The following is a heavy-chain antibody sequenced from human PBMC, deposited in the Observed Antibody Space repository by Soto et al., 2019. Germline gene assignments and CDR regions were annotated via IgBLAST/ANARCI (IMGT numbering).Heavy chain of an antibody. J-gene: IGHJ6*02. D-gene: IGHD3-10*01. V-gene: IGHV5-51*01. CDR3: ASLDGYYGSGKGVRYYGMDV. CDR1: GYSFTSYW. Sequence: PGESLKISCKGSGYSFTSYWIGWVRQMPGKGLEWMGIIYPGDSDTRYSPSFQGQVTISADKSISTAYLQWSSLKASDTAMYYCASLDGYYGSGKGVRYYGMDVWGQGTTVTVSS. CDR2: IYPGDSDT.